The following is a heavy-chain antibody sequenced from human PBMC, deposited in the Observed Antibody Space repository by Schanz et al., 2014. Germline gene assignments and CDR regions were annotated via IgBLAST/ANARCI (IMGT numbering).Heavy chain of an antibody. CDR2: ISSSGST. Sequence: HLVESGGGLIQPGGSLRLSCAASGFTFSSYGMSWVCQAPGKGLEWVSGISSSGSTYYADSVKGRFTISRDNSKNTLYLQMNSLRAEDTAVYYCAKDIAPLAARPGYGMDVWGQGTTVTVSS. V-gene: IGHV3-23*04. J-gene: IGHJ6*02. CDR1: GFTFSSYG. CDR3: AKDIAPLAARPGYGMDV. D-gene: IGHD6-13*01.